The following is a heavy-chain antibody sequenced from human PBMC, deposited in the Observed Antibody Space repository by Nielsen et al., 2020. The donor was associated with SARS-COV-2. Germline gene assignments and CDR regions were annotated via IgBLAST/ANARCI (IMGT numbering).Heavy chain of an antibody. J-gene: IGHJ6*02. CDR1: GGSMSGAIHY. Sequence: GSLRLSCTVSGGSMSGAIHYWAWIRQSPMKGLEWIGSIYHTGIPYYNPSFSSRVTISADTSKNQFSLKLHSVTAADTAVYYCARGWYASNWHYYYGMDVWGQGTTVTVSS. D-gene: IGHD6-13*01. V-gene: IGHV4-39*01. CDR2: IYHTGIP. CDR3: ARGWYASNWHYYYGMDV.